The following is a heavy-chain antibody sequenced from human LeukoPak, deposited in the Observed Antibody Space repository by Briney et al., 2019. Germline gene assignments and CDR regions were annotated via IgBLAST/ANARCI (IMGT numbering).Heavy chain of an antibody. Sequence: SETLSLTGTVAGGSISSGGYYWSWIRQPPGKGLEWIGYMYHSGSTYYNPSLKSRVTISVDRSKNQFSLKLSSVTAADTAIYYCARELRSCSGDSCYSGDYWGQGTLVTVSS. CDR1: GGSISSGGYY. V-gene: IGHV4-30-2*01. CDR2: MYHSGST. CDR3: ARELRSCSGDSCYSGDY. D-gene: IGHD2-15*01. J-gene: IGHJ4*02.